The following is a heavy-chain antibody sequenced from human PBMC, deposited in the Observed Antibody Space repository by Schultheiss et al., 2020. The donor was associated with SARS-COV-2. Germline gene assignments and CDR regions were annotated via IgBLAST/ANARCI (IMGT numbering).Heavy chain of an antibody. CDR3: ARDYEYRYGQGYHGLDV. D-gene: IGHD5-18*01. CDR2: ISSSGGNM. J-gene: IGHJ6*02. Sequence: GGSLRLSCAASGFTFSNAWMSWVRQAPGKGLEWVSYISSSGGNMYYADSVKGRFTISRDNAKNSLYLQMNSLRAEDTAVYYCARDYEYRYGQGYHGLDVWGQGTTVTVSS. CDR1: GFTFSNAW. V-gene: IGHV3-11*04.